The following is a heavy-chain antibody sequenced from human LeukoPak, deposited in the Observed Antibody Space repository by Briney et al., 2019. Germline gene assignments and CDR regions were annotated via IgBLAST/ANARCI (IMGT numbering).Heavy chain of an antibody. J-gene: IGHJ3*02. CDR1: GFSFSDYW. Sequence: GGSLRLSCAASGFSFSDYWMGGVRQAPGKGLEWLANIKQDGNEQYYVDSVKGRFTISRNNAKNSLYLQINSLRAEDTAMYYCARIRLQAFDIWGQGTMVTVSS. D-gene: IGHD4-11*01. CDR2: IKQDGNEQ. CDR3: ARIRLQAFDI. V-gene: IGHV3-7*05.